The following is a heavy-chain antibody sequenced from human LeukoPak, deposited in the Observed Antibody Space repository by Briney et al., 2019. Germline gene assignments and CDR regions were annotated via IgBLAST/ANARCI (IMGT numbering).Heavy chain of an antibody. D-gene: IGHD6-19*01. CDR2: IYYSGST. CDR1: GGSISSSSYY. CDR3: ARWGIAVAGLDAFDI. Sequence: SETLSLTCTVSGGSISSSSYYWDWIRQPPGKGLEWIGSIYYSGSTYYNPSLKSRVTISVDTSKNQFSLKLSSVTAADTAVYYCARWGIAVAGLDAFDIWGQGTMVTVSS. V-gene: IGHV4-39*07. J-gene: IGHJ3*02.